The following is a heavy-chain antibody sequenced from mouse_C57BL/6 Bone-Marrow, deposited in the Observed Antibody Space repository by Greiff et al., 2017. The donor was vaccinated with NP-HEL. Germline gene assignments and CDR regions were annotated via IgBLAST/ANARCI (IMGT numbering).Heavy chain of an antibody. CDR2: IYPGSGST. V-gene: IGHV1-55*01. CDR3: ARRGYYGSSFNWYFDV. CDR1: GYTFTSYW. J-gene: IGHJ1*03. Sequence: VQLQQPGAELVKPGASVKMSCKASGYTFTSYWITWVKQRPGQGLEWIGDIYPGSGSTNYNEKFKGKATLTADKSSSTAYMQLSSLTSEDSAVYFCARRGYYGSSFNWYFDVWGTGTTVTVSS. D-gene: IGHD1-1*01.